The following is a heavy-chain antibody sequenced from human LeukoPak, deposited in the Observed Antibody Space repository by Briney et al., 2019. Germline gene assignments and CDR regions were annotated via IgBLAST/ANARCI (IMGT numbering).Heavy chain of an antibody. J-gene: IGHJ3*02. CDR1: GGTFSSYA. CDR3: ARDRGGSYFRAFDI. D-gene: IGHD1-26*01. V-gene: IGHV1-69*13. Sequence: SVKVSCKASGGTFSSYAISWLRQAPGQGLEWMGGIIPIFGTANYAQKFQGRVTITADESTSTAYMELSSLRSEDTAVYYCARDRGGSYFRAFDIWGQGTMVTVSS. CDR2: IIPIFGTA.